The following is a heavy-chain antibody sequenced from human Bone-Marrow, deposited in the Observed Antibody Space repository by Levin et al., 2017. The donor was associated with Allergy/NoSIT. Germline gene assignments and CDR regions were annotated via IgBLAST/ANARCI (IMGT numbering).Heavy chain of an antibody. CDR1: GFTFSDYT. D-gene: IGHD6-19*01. CDR3: ARRGMVAGTGDY. Sequence: PGGSLRLSCVASGFTFSDYTMAWVRQAPGKGLEWVSYLSYSRETIEYADSVKGRFTISRDNAKSSLYLQMNSLRDDDTAVYYCARRGMVAGTGDYWGQGTLVIVSS. V-gene: IGHV3-48*02. CDR2: LSYSRETI. J-gene: IGHJ4*02.